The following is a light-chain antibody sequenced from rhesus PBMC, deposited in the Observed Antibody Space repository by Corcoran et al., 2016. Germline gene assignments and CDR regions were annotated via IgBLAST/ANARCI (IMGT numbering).Light chain of an antibody. Sequence: DIQMTQSPSSLSASVGDRVTITCRASQGITNDLAWSQQKPGETPKLLIYEASSLQSGIPSRFSGSGSGTDCTLTISSLQSDDFATYYCQNYYSTPFTFGPGTKLDIK. V-gene: IGKV1-25*01. CDR2: EAS. J-gene: IGKJ3*01. CDR1: QGITND. CDR3: QNYYSTPFT.